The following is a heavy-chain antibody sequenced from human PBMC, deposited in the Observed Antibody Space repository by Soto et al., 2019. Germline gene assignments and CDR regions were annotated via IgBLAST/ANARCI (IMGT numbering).Heavy chain of an antibody. D-gene: IGHD4-17*01. CDR1: GHRFTTYW. CDR2: INPTDSET. CDR3: ASPTMTSTSFYYAMDV. J-gene: IGHJ6*02. Sequence: VESLKISCKTSGHRFTTYWISWVRQMPGKGLEYMGKINPTDSETNYSPSFEGHVTFSVDRSTGTAYVRWNSLKASDTAMYYCASPTMTSTSFYYAMDVWGQGTTVTVSS. V-gene: IGHV5-10-1*01.